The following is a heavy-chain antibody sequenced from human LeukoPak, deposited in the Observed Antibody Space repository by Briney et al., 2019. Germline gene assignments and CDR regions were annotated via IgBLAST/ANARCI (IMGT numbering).Heavy chain of an antibody. J-gene: IGHJ6*03. D-gene: IGHD2-2*01. CDR2: ISSSSSYI. CDR3: ARDACSSTSCLSRYYYYYYMDV. CDR1: GFTFSSYG. Sequence: GGTLRLSCAASGFTFSSYGMSWVRQAPGKGLEWVSSISSSSSYIYYADSVKGRFTISRDNAKNSLYLQMNSLRAEDTAVYYCARDACSSTSCLSRYYYYYYMDVWGKGTTVTISS. V-gene: IGHV3-21*01.